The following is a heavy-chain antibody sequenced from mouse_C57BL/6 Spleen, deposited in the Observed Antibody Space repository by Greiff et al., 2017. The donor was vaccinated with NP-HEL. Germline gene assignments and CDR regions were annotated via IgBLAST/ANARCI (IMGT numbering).Heavy chain of an antibody. CDR2: IDPETGGT. Sequence: QVQLQQSGAELVRPGASVTLSCKASGYTFTDYEMHWVKQTPVHGLEWIGAIDPETGGTAYNQKFKGKAILTADKSSSTAYMELRSLTSEDSAVYYCTRSRYDYDGYYFDYWGQGTTLTGSS. D-gene: IGHD2-4*01. J-gene: IGHJ2*01. CDR3: TRSRYDYDGYYFDY. V-gene: IGHV1-15*01. CDR1: GYTFTDYE.